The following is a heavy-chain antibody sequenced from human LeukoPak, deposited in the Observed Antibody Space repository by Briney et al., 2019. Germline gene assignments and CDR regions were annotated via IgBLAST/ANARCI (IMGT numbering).Heavy chain of an antibody. V-gene: IGHV3-23*01. CDR2: IRSGAYR. CDR1: GFTFSSYA. CDR3: ARISVVSRSGPLDY. Sequence: PGGSLRLSCAASGFTFSSYAMTWVRQAPGKGLEWVSTIRSGAYRYYADSVKGRLSISRDNSKNTLYLEMNSLRAEDAAVYYCARISVVSRSGPLDYWGQGTLVTVSS. D-gene: IGHD3-10*01. J-gene: IGHJ4*02.